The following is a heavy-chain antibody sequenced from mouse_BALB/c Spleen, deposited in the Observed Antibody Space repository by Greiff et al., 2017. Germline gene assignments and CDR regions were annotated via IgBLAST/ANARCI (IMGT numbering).Heavy chain of an antibody. V-gene: IGHV1-83*01. J-gene: IGHJ3*01. Sequence: VQLQQSGPELVKPGASVKMSCKASGYTFTDYVISWVKQRTGQGLEWIGEIYPGSGSTYYNEKFKGKATFTADTSSNTAYMQLSSLTSEDSAVYYCARDGNPWFAYWGQGTLVTVSA. D-gene: IGHD2-1*01. CDR2: IYPGSGST. CDR3: ARDGNPWFAY. CDR1: GYTFTDYV.